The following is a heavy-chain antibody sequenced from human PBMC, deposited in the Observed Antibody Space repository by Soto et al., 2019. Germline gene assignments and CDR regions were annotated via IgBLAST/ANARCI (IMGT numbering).Heavy chain of an antibody. CDR3: VRPDSNGYYAY. V-gene: IGHV5-51*01. Sequence: PGESLKISCKGSGYSFISYWVAWVRQMPGKGLEWMGIVNAGDSDTRYSPSFQGQVTVSADKSISTAYLHWSSLKASDSAMYYCVRPDSNGYYAYWGQGTLVTVSS. D-gene: IGHD3-22*01. CDR1: GYSFISYW. J-gene: IGHJ4*02. CDR2: VNAGDSDT.